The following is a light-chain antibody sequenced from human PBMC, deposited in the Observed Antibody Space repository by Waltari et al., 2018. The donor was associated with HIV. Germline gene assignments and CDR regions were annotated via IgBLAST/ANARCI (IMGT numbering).Light chain of an antibody. CDR1: SSDISDTPPDIR. Sequence: QSALTKPPSVSGSPGQSVTISCAGASSDISDTPPDIRVSWYQQPPGASPKVVIYDDVLRPSGVPVRFAAYKVGNAASRTISGLQPADEGEYYCAFYTSADTHFVFGTGTTVSV. V-gene: IGLV2-18*01. J-gene: IGLJ1*01. CDR2: DDV. CDR3: AFYTSADTHFV.